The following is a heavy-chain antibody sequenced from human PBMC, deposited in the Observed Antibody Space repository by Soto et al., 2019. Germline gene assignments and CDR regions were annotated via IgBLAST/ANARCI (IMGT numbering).Heavy chain of an antibody. CDR1: GFSLSTSGMC. J-gene: IGHJ2*01. V-gene: IGHV2-70*01. CDR2: IDWDDDK. CDR3: ARTLPSLYSSGWLHNCYFDL. D-gene: IGHD6-19*01. Sequence: SGPTLVNPTQTLTLTCTFSGFSLSTSGMCVSWIRQPPGKALEWLALIDWDDDKYYSTSLKTRLTISKDTSKNQEVLTMTNMDPVDTATYYCARTLPSLYSSGWLHNCYFDLWGRGTLVTVSS.